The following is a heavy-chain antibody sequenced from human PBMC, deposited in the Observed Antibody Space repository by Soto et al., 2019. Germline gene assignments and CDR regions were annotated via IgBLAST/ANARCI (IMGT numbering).Heavy chain of an antibody. Sequence: QVQLQESGPGLVKPSQTLSLTCTVSGGSISSGGYYWSWIRQHPGKGLEWIGYIYYSGSTYYNPSLKSRVTISVDTSKNQFALELSSVTAADTAVYYCASYRDHIHLGTRGAFDIWGQGTMVTVSS. V-gene: IGHV4-31*03. J-gene: IGHJ3*02. D-gene: IGHD5-18*01. CDR3: ASYRDHIHLGTRGAFDI. CDR1: GGSISSGGYY. CDR2: IYYSGST.